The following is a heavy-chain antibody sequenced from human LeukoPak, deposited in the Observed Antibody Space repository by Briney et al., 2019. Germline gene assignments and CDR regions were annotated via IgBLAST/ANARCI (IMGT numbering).Heavy chain of an antibody. CDR2: IWYDGNNK. D-gene: IGHD3-10*01. V-gene: IGHV3-33*06. CDR1: GFTFSSYG. Sequence: GGSLRLSCAASGFTFSSYGMHWVRQPPGKGLEWVAVIWYDGNNKYYADSVKGRFTISRDNSKNTLYLQMNNLRAEDTAVYYCAKDMVRGVSYYYNMDVWGKGTTVTVSS. CDR3: AKDMVRGVSYYYNMDV. J-gene: IGHJ6*03.